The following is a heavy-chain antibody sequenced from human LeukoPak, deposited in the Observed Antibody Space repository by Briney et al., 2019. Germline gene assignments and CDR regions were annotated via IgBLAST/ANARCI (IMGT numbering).Heavy chain of an antibody. CDR3: ARENSGSYSFVDY. CDR2: IHTSGTT. J-gene: IGHJ4*02. D-gene: IGHD1-26*01. Sequence: SETLSLTCTVSGGSISSRSYCWSWIRLPAGKGLEWIGHIHTSGTTNYNPSLKSRVTMSVDTSKNQFSLKLSSVTAADTAVYYCARENSGSYSFVDYWGQGTLVTVSS. V-gene: IGHV4-61*09. CDR1: GGSISSRSYC.